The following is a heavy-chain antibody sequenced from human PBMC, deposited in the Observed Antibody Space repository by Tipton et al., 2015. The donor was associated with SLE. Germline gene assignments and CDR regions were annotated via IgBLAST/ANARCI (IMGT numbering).Heavy chain of an antibody. D-gene: IGHD3-16*01. J-gene: IGHJ5*02. CDR2: ISYDGSNK. CDR3: ARTPRGGP. V-gene: IGHV3-30*04. Sequence: SLRLSCAASGFTFSSYAMHWVRQAPGKGLEWVAVISYDGSNKYYADSVKGRFTISRDNSKNTLYLQMNSLRAEDTAVYYCARTPRGGPWGQGTLVTVSS. CDR1: GFTFSSYA.